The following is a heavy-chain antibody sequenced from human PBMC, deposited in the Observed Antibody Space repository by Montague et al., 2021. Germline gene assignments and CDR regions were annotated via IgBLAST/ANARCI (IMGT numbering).Heavy chain of an antibody. CDR3: AGAESGILDS. V-gene: IGHV1-18*01. Sequence: SVKVSCKASGYPFMTYGVSWVRQAPGRGLEWMGWISVYTGDTKYAQHLQGRVAITADTPTTTAYMELRSLTSDDTALYFCAGAESGILDSWGQGTLVTVSS. CDR1: GYPFMTYG. CDR2: ISVYTGDT. J-gene: IGHJ4*02. D-gene: IGHD1-26*01.